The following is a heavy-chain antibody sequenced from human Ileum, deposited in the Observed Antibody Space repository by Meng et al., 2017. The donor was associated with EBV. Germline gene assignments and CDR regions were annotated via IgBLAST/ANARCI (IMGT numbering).Heavy chain of an antibody. Sequence: QVQLVQSGSELKKPGASVKVSCKASGYTFTSYPVNWVRQAPGQGLEWMGWISTNTGNPTYAQGFTGRFVFSLDTSVSTAYLQISSLKTEDTAIYYCARALGSRGSGRVDSCGQGTLVTVSS. V-gene: IGHV7-4-1*02. CDR3: ARALGSRGSGRVDS. CDR1: GYTFTSYP. J-gene: IGHJ5*01. CDR2: ISTNTGNP. D-gene: IGHD2-2*01.